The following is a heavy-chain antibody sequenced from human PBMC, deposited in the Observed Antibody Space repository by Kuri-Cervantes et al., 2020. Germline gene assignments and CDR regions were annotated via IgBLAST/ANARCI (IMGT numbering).Heavy chain of an antibody. CDR1: GYTFTNYG. V-gene: IGHV1-18*01. D-gene: IGHD3-22*01. CDR2: ISVYNGDT. J-gene: IGHJ3*01. Sequence: ASVKVSCKASGYTFTNYGISWVRQAPGQGLEWMGWISVYNGDTNYAQKFQGRVTMTTDTSTSTAYMELRSLRSDDTAVYYCARMDYYDTSGGGAFDVWGQGTMVTVSS. CDR3: ARMDYYDTSGGGAFDV.